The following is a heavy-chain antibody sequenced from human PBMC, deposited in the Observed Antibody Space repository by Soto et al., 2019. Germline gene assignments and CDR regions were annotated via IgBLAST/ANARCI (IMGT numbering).Heavy chain of an antibody. V-gene: IGHV3-23*01. CDR2: ISSSGGST. D-gene: IGHD2-2*01. CDR3: AKVGGEAAARPFDP. Sequence: GGSLRLSCAASGFTFSSYAMSWVRQAPGKGLEWVSAISSSGGSTYYADSVKGRFTISRDNSKNTLYLQMNSLRAGDTAVYYCAKVGGEAAARPFDPWGQGTLVTVSS. J-gene: IGHJ5*02. CDR1: GFTFSSYA.